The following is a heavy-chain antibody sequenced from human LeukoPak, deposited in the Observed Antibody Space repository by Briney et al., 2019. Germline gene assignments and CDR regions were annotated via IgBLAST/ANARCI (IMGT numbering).Heavy chain of an antibody. Sequence: ASVKLSCKASGYTFTSYGITWVRQAPGQGLEWMGWISAYNGNTHYAQNFQGRVTMTRDTSITTAYMELNWLTTADTAMYYCARGNDDGDYWGEGTPVTVSS. J-gene: IGHJ4*02. CDR1: GYTFTSYG. V-gene: IGHV1-18*01. D-gene: IGHD1-1*01. CDR3: ARGNDDGDY. CDR2: ISAYNGNT.